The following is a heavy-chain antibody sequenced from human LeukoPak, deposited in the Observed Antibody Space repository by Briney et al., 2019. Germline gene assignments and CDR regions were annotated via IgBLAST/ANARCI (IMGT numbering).Heavy chain of an antibody. J-gene: IGHJ4*02. D-gene: IGHD3-10*01. V-gene: IGHV3-74*01. CDR2: INSDGSST. CDR1: GFTFSQYW. Sequence: GGSLRLSCAASGFTFSQYWMHWVRQAPGKGLVWVSRINSDGSSTSYADSVKGRFTISRDNAKNTLYLQMNSLRAEDTAVYYCARGRYYGSGSYYKGPYWGQGTLVTVSS. CDR3: ARGRYYGSGSYYKGPY.